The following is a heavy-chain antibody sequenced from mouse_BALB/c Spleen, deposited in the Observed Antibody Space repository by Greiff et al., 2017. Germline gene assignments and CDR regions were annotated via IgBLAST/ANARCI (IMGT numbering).Heavy chain of an antibody. Sequence: EVQLQQSGPELVKPGASVKMSCKASGYTFTSYVMHWVMQSHGKSLEWIGRINPYNGDTFYNQKFKGKATLTVDKSSSTAHMELRSLASEDSAVYYCARSGYYGSSLYAMDYWGQGTSVTVSS. CDR2: INPYNGDT. D-gene: IGHD1-1*01. J-gene: IGHJ4*01. CDR1: GYTFTSYV. V-gene: IGHV1-20*02. CDR3: ARSGYYGSSLYAMDY.